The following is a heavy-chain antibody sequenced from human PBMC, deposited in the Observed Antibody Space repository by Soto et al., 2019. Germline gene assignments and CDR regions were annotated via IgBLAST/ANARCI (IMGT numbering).Heavy chain of an antibody. CDR1: GFTFNSYA. J-gene: IGHJ3*02. CDR3: AKVGIYGDSHDAFDI. D-gene: IGHD4-17*01. Sequence: GGSLRLSCAASGFTFNSYAMSWVRQAPGKGLEWVSAISGSGGSTYYADSVKGRFTISRDNSKNTLYLQMNSLRAEDTAVYYCAKVGIYGDSHDAFDIWGQGTMVTVSS. CDR2: ISGSGGST. V-gene: IGHV3-23*01.